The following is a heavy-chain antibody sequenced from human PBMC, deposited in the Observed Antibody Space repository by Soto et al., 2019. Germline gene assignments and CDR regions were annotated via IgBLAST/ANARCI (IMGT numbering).Heavy chain of an antibody. V-gene: IGHV3-7*01. Sequence: GGSLRLSCAASGFILSSYAMTWVRQALGKGLEWVANINEDGSEKDYVDSVKGRFTISRDNAKNSLSLQMNSLRAEDTAVYYCARGRYQFDYWGQGTLVTVSS. D-gene: IGHD3-16*02. CDR2: INEDGSEK. CDR3: ARGRYQFDY. CDR1: GFILSSYA. J-gene: IGHJ4*02.